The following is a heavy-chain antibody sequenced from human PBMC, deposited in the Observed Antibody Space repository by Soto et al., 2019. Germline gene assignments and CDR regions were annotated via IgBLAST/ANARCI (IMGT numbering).Heavy chain of an antibody. CDR2: INAGNGNT. CDR1: GYTFTSYA. Sequence: ASVKVSCKASGYTFTSYAMHWVRQAPGQRLEWMGWINAGNGNTKYSQKFQGRVTITRDTSASTAYMELSSLRSEDTAVYYCASSTFGGVIANYYYYYYMDVWGKGTTVTV. D-gene: IGHD3-16*02. CDR3: ASSTFGGVIANYYYYYYMDV. V-gene: IGHV1-3*01. J-gene: IGHJ6*03.